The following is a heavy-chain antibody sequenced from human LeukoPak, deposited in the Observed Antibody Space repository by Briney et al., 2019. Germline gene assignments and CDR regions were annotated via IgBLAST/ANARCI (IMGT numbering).Heavy chain of an antibody. CDR2: IIPIFGTA. CDR1: GGTFSSYA. D-gene: IGHD6-13*01. V-gene: IGHV1-69*13. J-gene: IGHJ3*02. Sequence: GASVNVSCKASGGTFSSYAISWVRQAPGQGLEWMGGIIPIFGTANYAQKFQGRVTITADESTSTAYMELSSLRSEDTAVYYCASPINHLAAAGTGAFDIWGQGTMVTVSS. CDR3: ASPINHLAAAGTGAFDI.